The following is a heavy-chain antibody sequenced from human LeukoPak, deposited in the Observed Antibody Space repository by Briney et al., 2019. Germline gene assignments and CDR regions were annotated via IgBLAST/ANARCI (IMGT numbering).Heavy chain of an antibody. CDR3: ARHPFDY. CDR1: GASTSSYY. V-gene: IGHV4-59*08. J-gene: IGHJ4*02. Sequence: SETLSLTCPVSGASTSSYYWRWIRQPPGKGLEWIGDIYYSGTTNYNPSLKSRLTISLDRSKKQLSLKLSSATAADAAVYYCARHPFDYWGQGTLVTVSS. CDR2: IYYSGTT.